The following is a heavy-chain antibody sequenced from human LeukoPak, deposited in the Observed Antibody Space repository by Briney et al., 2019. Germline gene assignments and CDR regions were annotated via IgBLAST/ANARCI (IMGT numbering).Heavy chain of an antibody. Sequence: WASVKVSCKASGYTFTSYGISWVRQAPGQGLEWMGWISAYNGNTNYAQKFQGRVTMTRNTSINTAYLELSSLRSDDTAVYFCARGVGGLGNMDVWGKGTTVTISS. CDR3: ARGVGGLGNMDV. CDR1: GYTFTSYG. J-gene: IGHJ6*03. CDR2: ISAYNGNT. D-gene: IGHD3-16*01. V-gene: IGHV1-18*01.